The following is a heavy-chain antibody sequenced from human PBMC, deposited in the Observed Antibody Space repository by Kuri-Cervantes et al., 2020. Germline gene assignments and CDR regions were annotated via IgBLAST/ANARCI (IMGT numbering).Heavy chain of an antibody. CDR3: VRGDARDL. Sequence: GGSLRLSCAASGFNASNSYMSWVRQAPGKGLEWLSSISGSSSLRYYSDSVKGRFTISRDNAQNSVYLQLNSLRVDDTATYYCVRGDARDLWGQGTLVTVSS. J-gene: IGHJ4*02. CDR2: ISGSSSLR. D-gene: IGHD2-21*02. CDR1: GFNASNSY. V-gene: IGHV3-21*01.